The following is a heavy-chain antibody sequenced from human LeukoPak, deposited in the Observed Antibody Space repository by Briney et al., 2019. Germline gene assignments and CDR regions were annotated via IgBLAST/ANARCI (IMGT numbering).Heavy chain of an antibody. V-gene: IGHV3-7*01. Sequence: GGSLRLSCAASGFTFSSYWMSWVRQAPGKGLEWVANIKQDGSEKYYVDSVKGRFTISRDNAKNSLYLQMNSLRAEDTAVYYCARALGLEWSYAPYNWFDPWGQGTLVTVSS. CDR1: GFTFSSYW. CDR3: ARALGLEWSYAPYNWFDP. CDR2: IKQDGSEK. J-gene: IGHJ5*02. D-gene: IGHD3-3*01.